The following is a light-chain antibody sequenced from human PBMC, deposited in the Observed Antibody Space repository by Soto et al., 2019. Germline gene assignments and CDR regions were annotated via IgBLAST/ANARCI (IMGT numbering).Light chain of an antibody. J-gene: IGKJ4*01. V-gene: IGKV3-11*01. CDR2: DAS. CDR1: QSVSTF. Sequence: EIVLTQSPATLSLSPGERATLSCRASQSVSTFLAWYQQKPGQAPRVVIYDASKRATGIPARFSGSGSGTDFTLTISNLEPEDFAVYYCQQRGNWPLSFGGGTKVEIK. CDR3: QQRGNWPLS.